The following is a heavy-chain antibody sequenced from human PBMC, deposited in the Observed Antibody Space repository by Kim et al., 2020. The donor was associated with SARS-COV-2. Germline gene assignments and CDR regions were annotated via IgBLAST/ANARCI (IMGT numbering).Heavy chain of an antibody. J-gene: IGHJ5*02. Sequence: GGSLRLSCVPSGYRLDDSIVHWVRHSPGKGLEWVAAVAFDKHHSRYYAESVKGRFTVYRDTSTNTASLEIGSLRPDDTAIYFCAREGGSSGFCGFFDLWGRGTRVSVSS. CDR3: AREGGSSGFCGFFDL. D-gene: IGHD6-19*01. CDR2: VAFDKHHS. V-gene: IGHV3-30*04. CDR1: GYRLDDSI.